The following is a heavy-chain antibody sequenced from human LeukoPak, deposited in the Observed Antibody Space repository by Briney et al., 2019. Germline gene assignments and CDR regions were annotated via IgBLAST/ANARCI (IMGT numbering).Heavy chain of an antibody. Sequence: GESLKISCKGSGYSFTSYYMHWVRQAPGQGLEWMGIINPSGGSTSYAQKFQGRVTMTRDTSTSTVYMELSSLRSEDTAVYYCARGVDYYDSSGPNPNFDYWGQGTLVTVSS. CDR1: GYSFTSYY. CDR2: INPSGGST. J-gene: IGHJ4*02. D-gene: IGHD3-22*01. CDR3: ARGVDYYDSSGPNPNFDY. V-gene: IGHV1-46*01.